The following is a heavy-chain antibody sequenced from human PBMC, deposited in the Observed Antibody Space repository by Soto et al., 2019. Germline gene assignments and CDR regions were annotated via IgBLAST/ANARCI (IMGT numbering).Heavy chain of an antibody. CDR3: ARMRNILPGYQGHIDD. V-gene: IGHV4-59*01. J-gene: IGHJ4*02. Sequence: PSETLSLTCTVSGGSISSYYWSWIRQPPGKGLEWIGYIYYSGSTNYNPSLKSRVTISVDTSKNQFSLKLSSVTAADTAVYYCARMRNILPGYQGHIDDRGQGTLVNVAS. D-gene: IGHD3-9*01. CDR1: GGSISSYY. CDR2: IYYSGST.